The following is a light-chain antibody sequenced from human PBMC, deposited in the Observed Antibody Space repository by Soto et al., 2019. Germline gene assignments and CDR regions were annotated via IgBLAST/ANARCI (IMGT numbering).Light chain of an antibody. CDR2: YAS. Sequence: EMVMTQSPATLSVSPGERVTLSCRASESVHRNLAWYQQKPGQGPSLLIYYASTRATGVPDRFTGSGSGTEFTLTISSLQSEDPGVYHCQHYNNWPPTFGPGTKVEIK. CDR1: ESVHRN. CDR3: QHYNNWPPT. V-gene: IGKV3-15*01. J-gene: IGKJ3*01.